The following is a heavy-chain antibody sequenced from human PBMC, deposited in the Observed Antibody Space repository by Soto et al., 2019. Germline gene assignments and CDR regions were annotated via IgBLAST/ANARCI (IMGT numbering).Heavy chain of an antibody. CDR1: GYSFTSYW. Sequence: WESLKISCKGSGYSFTSYWIGWVRQMPGKGLEWMGIIYPGDSDTRYSPSFQGQVTISADKSISTAYLQWSSLKASDTAMDYCARGGLRGYSYGSHFDYWGQGTLVNVSS. V-gene: IGHV5-51*01. J-gene: IGHJ4*02. CDR2: IYPGDSDT. D-gene: IGHD5-18*01. CDR3: ARGGLRGYSYGSHFDY.